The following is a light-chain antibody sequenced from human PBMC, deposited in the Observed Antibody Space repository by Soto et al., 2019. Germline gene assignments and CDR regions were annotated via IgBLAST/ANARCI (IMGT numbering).Light chain of an antibody. J-gene: IGKJ3*01. Sequence: DIQMTQSPSSLSASVGDRVTITCQASQDISNYLNWYQQKPGQAPKLLIYGASNLETGVPSRLSGSASGKDFSFTISSLQPDDIATSYCQQSDNLPFTFGPGTKVDI. V-gene: IGKV1-33*01. CDR2: GAS. CDR1: QDISNY. CDR3: QQSDNLPFT.